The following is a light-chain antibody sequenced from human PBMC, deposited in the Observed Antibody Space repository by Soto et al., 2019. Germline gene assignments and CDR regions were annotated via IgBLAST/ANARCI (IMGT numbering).Light chain of an antibody. CDR1: QSISSW. CDR2: KAS. J-gene: IGKJ1*01. V-gene: IGKV1-5*03. CDR3: QPYNSYSPT. Sequence: DIQMTQSPSTLSASVGDRVTITCRASQSISSWLAWYQQKPGKAPKLLIYKASSLESGFPSRFSGSGSGTEFTLPISSLQPDDFATYYCQPYNSYSPTFGQGTKVEIK.